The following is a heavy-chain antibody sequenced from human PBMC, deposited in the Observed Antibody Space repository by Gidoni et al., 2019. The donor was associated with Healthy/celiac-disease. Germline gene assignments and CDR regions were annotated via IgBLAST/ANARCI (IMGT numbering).Heavy chain of an antibody. CDR1: AFTFSSYS. CDR3: AMPPLGWGYFDY. CDR2: ISSSSSYI. Sequence: EVQLVESGGGLVKPGGSLRLSCAASAFTFSSYSMNWVRQAPGKGLEWVSSISSSSSYIYYADSVKGRFTISRDNAKNSLYLQMNSLRAEDTAVYYCAMPPLGWGYFDYWGQGTLVTVSS. V-gene: IGHV3-21*01. D-gene: IGHD2-21*01. J-gene: IGHJ4*02.